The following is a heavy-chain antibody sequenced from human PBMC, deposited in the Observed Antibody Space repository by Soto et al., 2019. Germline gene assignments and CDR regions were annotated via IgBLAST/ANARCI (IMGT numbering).Heavy chain of an antibody. J-gene: IGHJ6*03. CDR1: GFTFDEFG. V-gene: IGHV3-20*04. Sequence: GGSKRLSCAAAGFTFDEFGRSWVRQVPGKGPEWVSSFNWNGNYIHYADSVKGRFTISRDNAKNSLYLQMNSLRAEDTALYYCAKDGMDCSGGSCYSYYYYYYMDVWGKGTTVTVSS. CDR3: AKDGMDCSGGSCYSYYYYYYMDV. CDR2: FNWNGNYI. D-gene: IGHD2-15*01.